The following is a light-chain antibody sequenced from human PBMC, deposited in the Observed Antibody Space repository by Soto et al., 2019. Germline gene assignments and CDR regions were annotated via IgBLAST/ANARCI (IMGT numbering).Light chain of an antibody. CDR1: QSLLHITGETF. CDR3: MQSTQLPPT. V-gene: IGKV2D-29*02. CDR2: EVS. Sequence: DVVMTQTPLSLSVAPGQPASISCKSSQSLLHITGETFLFWYLQKPGQSPQLLIYEVSTRVSGVPDRFSSSGSGTDYTLEISRVETDDVGIYCCMQSTQLPPTFGQGTRLEI. J-gene: IGKJ5*01.